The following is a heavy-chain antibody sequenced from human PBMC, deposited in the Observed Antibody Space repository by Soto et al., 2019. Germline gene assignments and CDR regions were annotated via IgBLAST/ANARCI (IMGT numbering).Heavy chain of an antibody. V-gene: IGHV3-48*03. CDR2: ISSSGSTI. CDR1: GFTFSSYE. CDR3: AREHLAEGMDV. Sequence: VVSLRLSCAASGFTFSSYEVNWVRQAPGKGLEWVSYISSSGSTIYYADSVKGRFTISRDNAKNSLYLQMNSLRAEDTAVYYWAREHLAEGMDVLGQGTTVTV. J-gene: IGHJ6*02.